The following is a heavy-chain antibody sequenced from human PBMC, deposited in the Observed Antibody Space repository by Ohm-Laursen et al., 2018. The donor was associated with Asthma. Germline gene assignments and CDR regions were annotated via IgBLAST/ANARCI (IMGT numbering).Heavy chain of an antibody. CDR3: ARRDFSGGDPSAAFDI. Sequence: SLRLSCAASGFTFSTYWMHWVRQAPGKGLEWVSIITSDGSWTSYADSVKGRFTISRDNSKNTLYMQMNSLRAEDTAVYYCARRDFSGGDPSAAFDIWGQGTMVTVSS. J-gene: IGHJ3*02. CDR2: ITSDGSWT. D-gene: IGHD2-21*02. V-gene: IGHV3-30-3*01. CDR1: GFTFSTYW.